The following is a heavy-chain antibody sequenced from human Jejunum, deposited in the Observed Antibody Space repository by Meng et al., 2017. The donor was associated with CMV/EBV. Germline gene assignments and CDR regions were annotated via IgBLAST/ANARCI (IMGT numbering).Heavy chain of an antibody. V-gene: IGHV3-23*01. D-gene: IGHD6-19*01. CDR2: ISDSGGSA. CDR3: AASSDWYKGFDI. CDR1: TSSSHL. J-gene: IGHJ3*02. Sequence: TSSSHLMSWNGLAPGKWIEWVSSISDSGGSAYCAYSMKRQFTISRDNSKNTLYLQMNSLISEDTAVYYCAASSDWYKGFDIWGQGTMVTVSS.